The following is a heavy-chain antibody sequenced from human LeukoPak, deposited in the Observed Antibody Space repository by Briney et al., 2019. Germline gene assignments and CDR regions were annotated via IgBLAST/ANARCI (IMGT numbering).Heavy chain of an antibody. D-gene: IGHD6-13*01. CDR2: IYYSGTT. CDR1: GGSISRSSYY. Sequence: PSETLSLTCTVSGGSISRSSYYWGWIRQPPGKGLEWIGSIYYSGTTYYNPSLKSRVTISIDTSKNQFSLKLSSVTAADTAVYYCARPQQSRNLLNFDYWGQGTLVTVSS. V-gene: IGHV4-39*01. J-gene: IGHJ4*02. CDR3: ARPQQSRNLLNFDY.